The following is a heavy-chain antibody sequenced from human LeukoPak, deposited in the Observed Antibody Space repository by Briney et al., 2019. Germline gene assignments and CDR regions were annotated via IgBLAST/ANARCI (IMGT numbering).Heavy chain of an antibody. CDR2: INPNSGGT. CDR3: ATEGITMVRAFDY. V-gene: IGHV1-2*02. D-gene: IGHD3-10*01. J-gene: IGHJ4*02. Sequence: ASVEVSCKASGYTFTGYYMHWVRQAPGQGLEWMGWINPNSGGTNYAQKFQGRVTMTRDTSISTAYMELSRLRSDDTAVYYCATEGITMVRAFDYWGQGTLVTVSS. CDR1: GYTFTGYY.